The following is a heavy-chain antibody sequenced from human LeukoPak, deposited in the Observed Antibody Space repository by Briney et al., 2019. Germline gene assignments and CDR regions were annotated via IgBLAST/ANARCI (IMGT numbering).Heavy chain of an antibody. CDR3: ARGPLNYDFWSGFTSRAFDI. D-gene: IGHD3-3*01. CDR1: GYTFTSYD. J-gene: IGHJ3*02. V-gene: IGHV1-8*01. CDR2: MNPNSGNT. Sequence: ASVTVSCKASGYTFTSYDINWVRQATGQGLEWMGWMNPNSGNTGYAQKFQGRVTMTRNTSISTAYMELSSLRSEDTAVYYCARGPLNYDFWSGFTSRAFDIWGQGTMVTVSS.